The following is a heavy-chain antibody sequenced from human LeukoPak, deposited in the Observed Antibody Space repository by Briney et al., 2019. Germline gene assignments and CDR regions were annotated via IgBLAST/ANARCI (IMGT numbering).Heavy chain of an antibody. CDR1: GYTFTGYY. J-gene: IGHJ4*02. CDR2: INPNSGGT. V-gene: IGHV1-2*02. CDR3: ARGETTVVTYFDY. Sequence: GASVKVSCKASGYTFTGYYMHWVRQAPGQGLEWMGWINPNSGGTNYAQKFQGRVTMTRDTSISTAYMELSRLRSDDTAVYYCARGETTVVTYFDYWGQGTLVTVSS. D-gene: IGHD4-23*01.